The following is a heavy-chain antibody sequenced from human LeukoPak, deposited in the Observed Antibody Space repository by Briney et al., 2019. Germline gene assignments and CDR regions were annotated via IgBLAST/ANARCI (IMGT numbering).Heavy chain of an antibody. CDR3: AKSGYYPEYFQH. J-gene: IGHJ1*01. D-gene: IGHD3-22*01. CDR1: GGTFSSYA. CDR2: IIPIFGTA. Sequence: SVKVSCKASGGTFSSYAISWVRQAPGQGLEWMGGIIPIFGTANYAQKFQGRVTITADKSTSTAYMELSSLRSEDTAVYYCAKSGYYPEYFQHWGQGTLVTVSS. V-gene: IGHV1-69*06.